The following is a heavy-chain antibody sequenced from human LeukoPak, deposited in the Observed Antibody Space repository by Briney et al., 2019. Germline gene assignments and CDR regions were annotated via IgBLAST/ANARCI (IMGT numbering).Heavy chain of an antibody. CDR2: ISGSGGST. CDR1: GFTFSSYA. V-gene: IGHV3-23*01. CDR3: AKDGGFRGGSSWNLDY. J-gene: IGHJ4*02. Sequence: GGSLRLSCAASGFTFSSYAMSWVRQAPGKGLEWVSAISGSGGSTYYADSVKGRFTISRDNSKNTLYLQMNSLRAEDTAVYYCAKDGGFRGGSSWNLDYWGQGTLVTVSS. D-gene: IGHD6-13*01.